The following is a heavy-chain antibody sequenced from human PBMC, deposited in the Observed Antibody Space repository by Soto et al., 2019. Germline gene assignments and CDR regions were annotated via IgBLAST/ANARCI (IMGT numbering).Heavy chain of an antibody. Sequence: EVQLLDSGGGLVQPGGSLRLSCAASGFTFSSNDMSWVRQAPGEGMEWVSAITGSGGRTYYADSVKGRFTISRDNSKKTLYLQMYSLRAENKAVYYCVKDRGYSYGGDWGQGPLVTVSS. J-gene: IGHJ1*01. CDR2: ITGSGGRT. CDR3: VKDRGYSYGGD. V-gene: IGHV3-23*01. D-gene: IGHD5-18*01. CDR1: GFTFSSND.